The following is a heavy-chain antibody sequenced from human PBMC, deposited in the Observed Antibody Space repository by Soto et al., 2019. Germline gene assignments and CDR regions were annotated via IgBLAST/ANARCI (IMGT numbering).Heavy chain of an antibody. J-gene: IGHJ5*02. CDR2: FDPEDGET. Sequence: ASVKVSCKVSGYTLTELSMHWVRQAPGKGLEWMGGFDPEDGETIYAQKFQGRVTMTEDTSTDTAYMELSSLRSEDTAVYYCAPDRCSSTSCLTFDPWGQGTLVTASS. V-gene: IGHV1-24*01. CDR1: GYTLTELS. D-gene: IGHD2-2*01. CDR3: APDRCSSTSCLTFDP.